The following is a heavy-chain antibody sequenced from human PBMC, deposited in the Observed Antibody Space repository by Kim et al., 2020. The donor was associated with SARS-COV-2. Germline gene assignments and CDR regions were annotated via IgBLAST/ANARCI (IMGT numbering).Heavy chain of an antibody. CDR3: ARLLLWFGEFHHYYFDY. Sequence: LKSRVTISVDTSKNQFPLKLSSVTAADTAVYYCARLLLWFGEFHHYYFDYWGQGTLVTVSS. D-gene: IGHD3-10*01. J-gene: IGHJ4*02. V-gene: IGHV4-39*06.